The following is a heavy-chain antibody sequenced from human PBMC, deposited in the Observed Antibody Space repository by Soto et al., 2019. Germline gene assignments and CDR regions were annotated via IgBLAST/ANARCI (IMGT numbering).Heavy chain of an antibody. D-gene: IGHD2-2*02. CDR3: ARGGYYCSSTSCYTPFDY. CDR1: GFTFSSYG. CDR2: IWYDGSNK. V-gene: IGHV3-33*01. Sequence: PGGSLRLSCAASGFTFSSYGMHWVRQAPGKGLEWVAVIWYDGSNKYYADSVKGRFTISRDNSKNTLYLQMNSLRAEDTAVYYCARGGYYCSSTSCYTPFDYWGQGTLVTVSS. J-gene: IGHJ4*02.